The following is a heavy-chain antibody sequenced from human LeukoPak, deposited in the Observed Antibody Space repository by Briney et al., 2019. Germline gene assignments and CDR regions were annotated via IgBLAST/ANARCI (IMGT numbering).Heavy chain of an antibody. CDR3: ARGNLTYYDFWSGYHFDY. V-gene: IGHV1-46*03. CDR2: INPSGGST. CDR1: GYTFTSYY. Sequence: GASVKVSCKASGYTFTSYYMHWVRQAPGQGLEWMGIINPSGGSTSYAQKLQGRVTMTRDTSTSTVYMELSSLRSEDTAVYYCARGNLTYYDFWSGYHFDYWGQGTLVTVSS. D-gene: IGHD3-3*01. J-gene: IGHJ4*02.